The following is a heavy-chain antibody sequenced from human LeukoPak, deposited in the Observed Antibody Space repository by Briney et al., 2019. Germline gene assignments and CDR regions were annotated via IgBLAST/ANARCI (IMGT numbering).Heavy chain of an antibody. V-gene: IGHV3-49*04. D-gene: IGHD3-16*01. CDR3: ARGERDFDY. J-gene: IGHJ4*02. Sequence: PGGSLRLSCRVSGLSFGDSAVTRVRQAPGKGLEWVGCIRSKVYRGSTDYAASVKGRFIISRDESESIAYLQMDSLRTEDTAMYYCARGERDFDYWGQGTLVTVSS. CDR1: GLSFGDSA. CDR2: IRSKVYRGST.